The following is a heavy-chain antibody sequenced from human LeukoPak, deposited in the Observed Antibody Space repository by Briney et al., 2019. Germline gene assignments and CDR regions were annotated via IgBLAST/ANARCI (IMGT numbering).Heavy chain of an antibody. CDR2: ISNDGSNK. CDR1: GFTFSSYG. Sequence: GGSLRLSCAASGFTFSSYGMHWVRQAPGKGLEWGAVISNDGSNKYFADSVKGRFTISRDNSKNTLYLQMNSLRAEDTAVYYCARGPAGPNLQTGTHFDYWGQGTLVTVSS. D-gene: IGHD1-1*01. J-gene: IGHJ4*02. V-gene: IGHV3-30*03. CDR3: ARGPAGPNLQTGTHFDY.